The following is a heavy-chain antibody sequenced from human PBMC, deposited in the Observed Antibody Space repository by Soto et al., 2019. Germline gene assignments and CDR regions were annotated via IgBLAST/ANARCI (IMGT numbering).Heavy chain of an antibody. CDR3: AHSTGSYYYGSGSFFGYYYYYMDV. CDR2: IYWDDVK. D-gene: IGHD3-10*01. Sequence: QITLKESGPTLVKPTQTLTLTCTFPGFSLSTSGVGVGWIRQPPGKALEWLALIYWDDVKRYSPSLKSRLTHTKDTSENRVGLTLTNMDPVDTASYYCAHSTGSYYYGSGSFFGYYYYYMDVWGKGTTVTVSS. CDR1: GFSLSTSGVG. J-gene: IGHJ6*03. V-gene: IGHV2-5*02.